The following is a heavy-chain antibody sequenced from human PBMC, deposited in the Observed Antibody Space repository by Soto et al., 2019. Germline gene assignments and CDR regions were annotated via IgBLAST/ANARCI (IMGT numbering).Heavy chain of an antibody. V-gene: IGHV3-30*04. J-gene: IGHJ4*02. CDR2: ISYGETTT. CDR3: ARDQDSAFDY. D-gene: IGHD3-10*01. CDR1: GFTFSSYA. Sequence: QVQLVESGGGVVQPEKSLRLSCAASGFTFSSYAMHWVRQAPGKGLEWVAVISYGETTTYYADSVKGRFTISRDSSRNTLYLQMNSLRAEDTAMYNCARDQDSAFDYWGQGTLVTVSS.